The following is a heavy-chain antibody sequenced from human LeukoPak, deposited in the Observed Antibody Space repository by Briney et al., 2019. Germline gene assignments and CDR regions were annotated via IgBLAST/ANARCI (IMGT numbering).Heavy chain of an antibody. D-gene: IGHD5-18*01. CDR1: GFTLSSYS. Sequence: GGSLSLSCAASGFTLSSYSMNWVRQAPGKGLEWVSSISSSSSYIYYADSVKGRFTISRDNAKNSLYLQMNSLRAEDTAVYYCASAAGRGLWLDYWGQGTLVTVSS. CDR2: ISSSSSYI. CDR3: ASAAGRGLWLDY. V-gene: IGHV3-21*01. J-gene: IGHJ4*02.